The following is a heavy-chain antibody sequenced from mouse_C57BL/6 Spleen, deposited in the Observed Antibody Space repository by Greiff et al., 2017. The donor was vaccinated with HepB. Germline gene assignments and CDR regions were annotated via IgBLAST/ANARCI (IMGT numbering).Heavy chain of an antibody. J-gene: IGHJ1*03. CDR1: GYTFTSYW. Sequence: VQLQQPGAELVKPGASVKLSCKASGYTFTSYWMQWVKQRPGQGLEWIGEIDPSDSYTNYNQKFKGKATLTVDTSSSTAYMQLSSLTSEDSAVYYCARSSIITTEGYFDVWGTGTTVTVSS. V-gene: IGHV1-50*01. D-gene: IGHD1-1*01. CDR2: IDPSDSYT. CDR3: ARSSIITTEGYFDV.